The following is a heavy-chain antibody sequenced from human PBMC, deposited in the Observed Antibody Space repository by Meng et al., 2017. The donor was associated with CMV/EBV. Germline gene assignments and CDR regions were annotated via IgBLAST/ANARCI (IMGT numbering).Heavy chain of an antibody. D-gene: IGHD6-6*01. CDR3: ARNLGARTPRDAMDV. V-gene: IGHV3-48*03. Sequence: GGSLRLSCAASGFTFSSFEMNWVRQAPGKGLEWTSYISAGGDTIYYADSVKGRFTISRDNAKKSLYLQMNSLRAEDTAIYYCARNLGARTPRDAMDVWGQGTTVIVSS. J-gene: IGHJ6*02. CDR1: GFTFSSFE. CDR2: ISAGGDTI.